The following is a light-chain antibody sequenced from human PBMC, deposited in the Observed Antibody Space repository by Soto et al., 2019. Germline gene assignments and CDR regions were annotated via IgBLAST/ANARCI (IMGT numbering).Light chain of an antibody. Sequence: EVVLTQSPATLSLSPGERATLSCRASESISSTLAWYQQKPGKAPRLLIYDISKRASGVPARFSGSGSGTYFSLTISTLEAEDFAVYSCQQRGNWPPMYTFGQGTKLDI. J-gene: IGKJ2*01. CDR1: ESISST. V-gene: IGKV3-11*01. CDR2: DIS. CDR3: QQRGNWPPMYT.